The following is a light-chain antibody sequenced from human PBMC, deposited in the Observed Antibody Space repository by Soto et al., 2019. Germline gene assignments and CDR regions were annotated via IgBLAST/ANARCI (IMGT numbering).Light chain of an antibody. CDR2: DVS. V-gene: IGLV2-14*01. CDR1: SSDVGGYNY. Sequence: QSVLTQPASVSGSPGQSITISCTGTSSDVGGYNYVSWYQQHPGKAPKLMINDVSNRPSGVSNRFSGSKSGNTASLTISGLQAEDEADYYCSSYTSSSTLWVFGGGTKLTVL. CDR3: SSYTSSSTLWV. J-gene: IGLJ3*02.